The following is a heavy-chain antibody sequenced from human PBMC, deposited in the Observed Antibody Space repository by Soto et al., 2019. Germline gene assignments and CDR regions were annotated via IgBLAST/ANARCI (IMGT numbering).Heavy chain of an antibody. CDR1: GCSMISYY. Sequence: SETLSLTCTVSGCSMISYYWSWIRQPPGKGLEWIWYIYYSGSTNYNLSLKSRVTISVDTSKNQFSLKLISLTAADTAVYYCARVGITIFWGQGTLVTVSS. J-gene: IGHJ4*02. CDR2: IYYSGST. D-gene: IGHD3-3*01. V-gene: IGHV4-59*01. CDR3: ARVGITIF.